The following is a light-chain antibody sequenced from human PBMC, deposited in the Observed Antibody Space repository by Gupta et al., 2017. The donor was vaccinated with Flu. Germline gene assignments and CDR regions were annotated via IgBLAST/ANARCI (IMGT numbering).Light chain of an antibody. Sequence: DIQMTQSPSTLPASVGDRVTITCRASKSISSWLAWYQQKPGKAPKLLIHKASSLESGVPTRFSGSESGTEFTLTISSLQPDDFATYYRQKYNVFSWRFGQGTKVEIK. CDR3: QKYNVFSWR. CDR1: KSISSW. J-gene: IGKJ1*01. V-gene: IGKV1-5*03. CDR2: KAS.